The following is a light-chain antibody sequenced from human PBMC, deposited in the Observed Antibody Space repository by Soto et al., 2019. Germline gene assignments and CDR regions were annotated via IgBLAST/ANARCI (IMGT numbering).Light chain of an antibody. V-gene: IGLV7-46*01. CDR2: DTT. CDR3: LLSYGCARV. CDR1: TGAVTSGHY. J-gene: IGLJ2*01. Sequence: QAVVPQEPSLTVSPGGTATLTCGSSTGAVTSGHYPYWVQQKPGQAPRTLIYDTTNKPTWTPARFSGSLLGGKAALTLSGAQPEDEAGYYCLLSYGCARVLGGVSKLTVL.